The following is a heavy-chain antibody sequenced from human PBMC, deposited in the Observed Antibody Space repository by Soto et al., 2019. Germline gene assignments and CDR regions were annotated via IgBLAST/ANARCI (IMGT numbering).Heavy chain of an antibody. CDR3: ASFGRESNIDYCRYRDV. CDR2: ISANSGDT. J-gene: IGHJ6*03. D-gene: IGHD2-15*01. Sequence: QVQLVQSGAEVKKPGASVKVSCKASGYSFTSHGISWVRQAPGQGLEWMGWISANSGDTNYAQKLQGRVTVTTDTATSAAYLQLRSLRSEDSGAYYCASFGRESNIDYCRYRDVGGESTTVTVS. CDR1: GYSFTSHG. V-gene: IGHV1-18*01.